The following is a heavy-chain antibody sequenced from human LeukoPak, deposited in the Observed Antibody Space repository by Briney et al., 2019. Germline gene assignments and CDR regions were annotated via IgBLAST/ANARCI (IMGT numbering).Heavy chain of an antibody. CDR3: ARIAYNRLYYFDY. Sequence: SESLSFTCTGAGGSSSSSSYYWGWIRQPPGKGLEWIGNIYCSGTTYFNASLKSRVTISVDTSKNQFSLRLTSVTAADTAVYYCARIAYNRLYYFDYWGQGTGDRVSS. CDR2: IYCSGTT. V-gene: IGHV4-39*01. CDR1: GGSSSSSSYY. J-gene: IGHJ4*02. D-gene: IGHD1-14*01.